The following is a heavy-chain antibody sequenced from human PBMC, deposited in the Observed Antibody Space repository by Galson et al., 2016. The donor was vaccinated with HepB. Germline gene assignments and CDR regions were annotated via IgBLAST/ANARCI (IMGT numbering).Heavy chain of an antibody. CDR2: IRGSGGST. CDR1: GFTFSSYA. Sequence: SLRLSCAASGFTFSSYAMTWVRQAPGKGLEWVSAIRGSGGSTFYADSVKGRFTISRDNSMNTLYLQMNSLRAEDTAVHYCAKIGQRTPHPDYWGQGTLVTVSS. J-gene: IGHJ4*02. V-gene: IGHV3-23*01. CDR3: AKIGQRTPHPDY.